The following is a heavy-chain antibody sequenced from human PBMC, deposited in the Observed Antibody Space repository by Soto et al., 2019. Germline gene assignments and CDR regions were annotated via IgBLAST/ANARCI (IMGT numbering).Heavy chain of an antibody. CDR3: PREILRRHYAFWSGYPPVRMAV. CDR2: VSAYNGNT. CDR1: GYTLTSYG. V-gene: IGHV1-18*04. J-gene: IGHJ6*02. Sequence: ASVSVSFKASGYTLTSYGISWVRQAPGQGVGWMGWVSAYNGNTNYAQKLQGRVTTTTDTSTSTAYMELRSLRSDDTAVYYCPREILRRHYAFWSGYPPVRMAVWAQGTTVPVPS. D-gene: IGHD3-3*01.